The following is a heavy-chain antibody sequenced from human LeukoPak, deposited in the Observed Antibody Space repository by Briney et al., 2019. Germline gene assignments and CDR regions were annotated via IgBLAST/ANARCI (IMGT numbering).Heavy chain of an antibody. J-gene: IGHJ4*02. D-gene: IGHD6-19*01. CDR1: GFRFSTYA. Sequence: PGGSLRLSCEASGFRFSTYAMSWVRQAPGKGLEWVSIINSGGSTKYADSVKGRFGISRNNSKSTTYLQMNGLRPDDTAVYYCAKTTGGWPRFFDHWGQGTLVAVSS. V-gene: IGHV3-23*01. CDR3: AKTTGGWPRFFDH. CDR2: INSGGST.